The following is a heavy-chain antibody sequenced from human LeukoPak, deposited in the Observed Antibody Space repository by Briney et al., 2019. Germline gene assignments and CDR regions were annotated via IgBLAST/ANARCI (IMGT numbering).Heavy chain of an antibody. CDR1: GFTFSDYW. D-gene: IGHD3-16*01. CDR3: ARKFGDY. Sequence: GGSLRLSCAASGFTFSDYWMSWVRQAPGQGLEWVANINQDASVSHYIDSVKGRFTISRDNAKNSLFLQMNRLRAEDTALYYCARKFGDYGGQGTLVTVSS. CDR2: INQDASVS. V-gene: IGHV3-7*01. J-gene: IGHJ4*02.